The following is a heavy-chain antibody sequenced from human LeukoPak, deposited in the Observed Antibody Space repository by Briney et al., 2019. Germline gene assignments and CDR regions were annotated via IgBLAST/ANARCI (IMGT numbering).Heavy chain of an antibody. CDR1: GYSFTSYW. Sequence: GESLKISCKGSGYSFTSYWIGWVRQMPGKGLEWMGIIYPGDSDTRYSPSFQGQVTISADKSISTAYLQWSSLKASDTAMYYCARLEGSGWSQVGFDYWGQGTLVTVSS. J-gene: IGHJ4*02. D-gene: IGHD6-19*01. CDR2: IYPGDSDT. V-gene: IGHV5-51*01. CDR3: ARLEGSGWSQVGFDY.